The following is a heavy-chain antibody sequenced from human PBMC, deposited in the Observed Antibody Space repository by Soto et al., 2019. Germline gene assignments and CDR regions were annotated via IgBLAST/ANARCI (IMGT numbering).Heavy chain of an antibody. J-gene: IGHJ4*02. CDR2: IYHSGST. V-gene: IGHV4-30-2*01. CDR1: GGSISSGGYS. Sequence: SETLSLTCAVSGGSISSGGYSWSWIRQPPGKGLEWIGYIYHSGSTYYNPSLKSRVTISVDRSKNQFSLKLSSVTAADTAVYYCARTVLATAYFDYWGQGTLVTVSS. CDR3: ARTVLATAYFDY. D-gene: IGHD5-18*01.